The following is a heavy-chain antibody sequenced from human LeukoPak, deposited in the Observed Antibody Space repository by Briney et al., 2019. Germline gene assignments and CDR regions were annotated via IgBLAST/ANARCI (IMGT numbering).Heavy chain of an antibody. CDR1: VVTSRNYA. V-gene: IGHV3-23*01. D-gene: IGHD5-12*01. CDR2: SSGSGGTK. CDR3: GGRGVH. Sequence: GGPMILLCAAAVVTSRNYARRWVRKARRGVQELASASSGSGGTKYFADSVKGRLAISRDNSKNTVYRRMNSLRADDTAVYYCGGRGVHWGEGTLVSVSS. J-gene: IGHJ4*02.